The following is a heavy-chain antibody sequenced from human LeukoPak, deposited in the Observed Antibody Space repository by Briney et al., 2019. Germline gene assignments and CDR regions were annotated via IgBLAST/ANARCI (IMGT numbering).Heavy chain of an antibody. J-gene: IGHJ4*02. CDR2: ISRYSGAT. D-gene: IGHD2-21*01. CDR3: VSWAGGNSDVASFDY. V-gene: IGHV1-2*02. CDR1: GYIFSDYY. Sequence: GASVTVSCKASGYIFSDYYIHWVRQAPGRGFEWMGWISRYSGATKLAQKFQGRVTLTRDTSISTAYVELSNLASDDTGAYYCVSWAGGNSDVASFDYWGQGTLVIVSS.